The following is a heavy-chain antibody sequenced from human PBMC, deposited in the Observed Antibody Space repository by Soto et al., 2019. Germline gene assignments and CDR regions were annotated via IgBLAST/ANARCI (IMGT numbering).Heavy chain of an antibody. CDR1: GGSISSGGYY. Sequence: SETLYLTCTVSGGSISSGGYYWSWIRQHPGKGLEWIGYIYYSGSTYYNPSLKSRVTISVDTSKNQFSLKLSSVTAADTAVYYCAREVRGYYGSGSYFYWGQGTLVTVSS. V-gene: IGHV4-31*03. CDR3: AREVRGYYGSGSYFY. J-gene: IGHJ4*02. D-gene: IGHD3-10*01. CDR2: IYYSGST.